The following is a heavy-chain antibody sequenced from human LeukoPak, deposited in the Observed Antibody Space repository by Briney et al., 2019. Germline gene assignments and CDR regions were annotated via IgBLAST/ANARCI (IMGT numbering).Heavy chain of an antibody. CDR1: GYSISSDYY. CDR2: IYHSGST. J-gene: IGHJ5*02. CDR3: ARLDCSSTSCYGGYNWFDP. D-gene: IGHD2-2*01. V-gene: IGHV4-38-2*01. Sequence: SETLSLTCAVSGYSISSDYYWGWIRQPPGKGLEWIGNIYHSGSTYYSPSLKSRVTISVDTSKNQFSLKLSSVTAADTAVYYCARLDCSSTSCYGGYNWFDPWGQGILVTVSS.